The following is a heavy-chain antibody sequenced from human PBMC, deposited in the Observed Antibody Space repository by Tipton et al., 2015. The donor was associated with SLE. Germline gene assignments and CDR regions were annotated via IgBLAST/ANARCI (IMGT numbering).Heavy chain of an antibody. V-gene: IGHV4-34*01. CDR3: ARDRQPEIAAAGIRYFDY. CDR2: INHSGST. D-gene: IGHD6-13*01. CDR1: GGSFSGYY. J-gene: IGHJ4*02. Sequence: TLSLTCAVYGGSFSGYYWSWIRQPPGKGLEWIGEINHSGSTNYNPSLKSRVTISVDTSKNQFSLKLSSVTAADTAVYYCARDRQPEIAAAGIRYFDYWGQGTLVTVSS.